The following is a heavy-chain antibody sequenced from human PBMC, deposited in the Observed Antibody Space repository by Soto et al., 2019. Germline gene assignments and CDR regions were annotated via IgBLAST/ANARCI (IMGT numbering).Heavy chain of an antibody. CDR3: ARRPITIFGVVLTYGMDV. CDR2: INHSGST. Sequence: SETLSLTCAVYGGSFSGYYWSWIRKPPGKGLEWIGEINHSGSTNYNPSLKSRVTISVDTSKNQFSLKLSSVTAADTAVYYCARRPITIFGVVLTYGMDVWGQGTTVTVSS. V-gene: IGHV4-34*01. J-gene: IGHJ6*02. D-gene: IGHD3-3*01. CDR1: GGSFSGYY.